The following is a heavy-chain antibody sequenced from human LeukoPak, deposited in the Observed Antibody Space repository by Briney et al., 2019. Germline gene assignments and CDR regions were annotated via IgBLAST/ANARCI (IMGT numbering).Heavy chain of an antibody. V-gene: IGHV4-61*03. J-gene: IGHJ4*02. D-gene: IGHD6-19*01. CDR3: ARGIAVAGTSFGPVAY. CDR1: GGSVSSGSYY. CDR2: IHYTGST. Sequence: SETLSLTCTVSGGSVSSGSYYWGWIRQPPGKGLEWIGYIHYTGSTNYNPSLKSRVTISIDTSKSHFSLKLSSVTAAGTAVYYCARGIAVAGTSFGPVAYWGQGALVTVSS.